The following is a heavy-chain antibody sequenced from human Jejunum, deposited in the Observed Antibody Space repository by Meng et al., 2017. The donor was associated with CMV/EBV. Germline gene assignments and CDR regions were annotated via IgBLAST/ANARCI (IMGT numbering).Heavy chain of an antibody. J-gene: IGHJ6*02. CDR1: RSYV. Sequence: RSYVISWVRQAPGQGPAWMGAIIPMFGKTSYAQKFQGRVTLTADESTSTAYMEVSSLRHEDTAIYYCARDVRGSGLIDHYYGMDVWGQGTSVTVSS. CDR3: ARDVRGSGLIDHYYGMDV. CDR2: IIPMFGKT. D-gene: IGHD3-16*01. V-gene: IGHV1-69*01.